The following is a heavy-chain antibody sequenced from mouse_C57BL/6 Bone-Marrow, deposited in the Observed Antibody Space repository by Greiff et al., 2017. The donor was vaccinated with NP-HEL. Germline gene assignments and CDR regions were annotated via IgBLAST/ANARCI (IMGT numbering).Heavy chain of an antibody. CDR2: IDTSDSET. CDR1: GYTFTSYW. Sequence: VQLQQPGAELVRPGSSVKLSCKASGYTFTSYWMHWVKQRPIQGLEWIGNIDTSDSETHYNQKFKDKATLTVDKSSSTAYMQLSSLTSEDSAVYYCARAEAQATLFAYWGQGTLVTVSA. CDR3: ARAEAQATLFAY. J-gene: IGHJ3*01. D-gene: IGHD3-2*02. V-gene: IGHV1-52*01.